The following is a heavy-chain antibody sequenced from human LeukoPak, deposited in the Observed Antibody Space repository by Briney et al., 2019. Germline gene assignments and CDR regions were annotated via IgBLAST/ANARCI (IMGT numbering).Heavy chain of an antibody. CDR1: AFTFNNAW. J-gene: IGHJ4*02. D-gene: IGHD3-22*01. CDR3: TTLGLSGYYDRSGYYYFDY. V-gene: IGHV3-15*01. Sequence: GGSLRLSCAASAFTFNNAWMSWVRHAQGKGLEWVGRIRSKTSGGTADYAAPVKGRFITSRDDSKNTLYLQMNSLKTEDTAVYYCTTLGLSGYYDRSGYYYFDYWGQGTLVTVSS. CDR2: IRSKTSGGTA.